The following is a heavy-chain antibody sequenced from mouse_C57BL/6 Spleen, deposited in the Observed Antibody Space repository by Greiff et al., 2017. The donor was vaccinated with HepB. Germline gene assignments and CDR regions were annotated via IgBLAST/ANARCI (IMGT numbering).Heavy chain of an antibody. CDR3: ARKGPGTDY. V-gene: IGHV1-52*01. Sequence: VQLQQPGAELVRPGSSVKLSCKASGYTFTSYWMHWVKQRPIQGLEWIGNIDPSDSETHSNQKFKDKATLTVDKSSSTAYMQLSSLTSEDSAVYYCARKGPGTDYWGQGTTLTVSS. J-gene: IGHJ2*01. CDR1: GYTFTSYW. D-gene: IGHD4-1*01. CDR2: IDPSDSET.